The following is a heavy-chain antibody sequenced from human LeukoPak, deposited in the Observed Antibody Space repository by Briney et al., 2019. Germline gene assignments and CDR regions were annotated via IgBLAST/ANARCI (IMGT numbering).Heavy chain of an antibody. CDR3: ARDSGMVRGTVDY. J-gene: IGHJ4*02. CDR2: INPSGGST. Sequence: AAVKVSCKSSGYTFTSYYMYWVRQAPGQGLEWMGIINPSGGSTSYAQKFQGRVTMTRDTSTSTVYMELSSLRSEDTAVYYCARDSGMVRGTVDYWGQGTLVTVSS. CDR1: GYTFTSYY. V-gene: IGHV1-46*01. D-gene: IGHD3-10*01.